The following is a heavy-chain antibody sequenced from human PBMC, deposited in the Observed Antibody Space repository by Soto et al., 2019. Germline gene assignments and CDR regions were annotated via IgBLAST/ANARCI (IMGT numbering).Heavy chain of an antibody. CDR3: ARDKSPYSSGWHNRLFAY. Sequence: QVQLVESGGGVVQPGRSLRLSCAASGFTFSSYAMHWVRQAPGKALERVAVLSYDGSNKYYADSVKGRFTISRDNSKNTLYVQMNILRAEDTAVYSCARDKSPYSSGWHNRLFAYWGQVALVTVSS. V-gene: IGHV3-30-3*01. J-gene: IGHJ4*02. CDR2: LSYDGSNK. D-gene: IGHD6-19*01. CDR1: GFTFSSYA.